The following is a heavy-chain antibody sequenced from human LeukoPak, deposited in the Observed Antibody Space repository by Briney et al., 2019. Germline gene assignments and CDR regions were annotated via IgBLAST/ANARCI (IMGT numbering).Heavy chain of an antibody. J-gene: IGHJ4*02. V-gene: IGHV4-4*09. CDR2: IYVNGDT. CDR3: ARGARIFDF. D-gene: IGHD2/OR15-2a*01. Sequence: SETLSLTCTVSGDSITTYYRSWIRQAPGKGLECIGYIYVNGDTNQNPSLKGRVTISLDTSKNQFSLRLTSVTAADTAVYYCARGARIFDFWGPGTLVTVSS. CDR1: GDSITTYY.